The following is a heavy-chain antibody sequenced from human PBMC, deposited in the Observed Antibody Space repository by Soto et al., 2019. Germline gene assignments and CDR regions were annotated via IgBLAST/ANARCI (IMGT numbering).Heavy chain of an antibody. CDR2: ISYDGSNK. V-gene: IGHV3-30*18. CDR3: AKAEYSSSFHHFDY. Sequence: GGSLRLSCAASGFTFSSYGMHWVRQAPGKGLEWVAVISYDGSNKYYADSVKGRFTISRDNSKNTLYLQMNSLRAEDTAVYYCAKAEYSSSFHHFDYWGQGTLVTVSS. D-gene: IGHD6-6*01. CDR1: GFTFSSYG. J-gene: IGHJ4*02.